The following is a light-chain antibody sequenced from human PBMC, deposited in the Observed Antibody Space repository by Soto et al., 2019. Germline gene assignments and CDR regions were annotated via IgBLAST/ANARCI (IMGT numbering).Light chain of an antibody. V-gene: IGKV1-12*01. CDR3: QQANSCPYT. CDR1: QGISSW. J-gene: IGKJ2*01. Sequence: DIQMTQSPSSVSASVGDRVNITCRASQGISSWLAWYQQKPGKDPKLLIYDASSLQSGGPSRFSGSGSGTDFTLLISSRQPEDFSTYYCQQANSCPYTFGQGTKLEIK. CDR2: DAS.